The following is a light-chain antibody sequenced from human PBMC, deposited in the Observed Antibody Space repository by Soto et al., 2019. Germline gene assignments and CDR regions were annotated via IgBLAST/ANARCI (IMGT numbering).Light chain of an antibody. J-gene: IGLJ3*02. CDR3: GTWDSTLSAGV. CDR1: SSNIGSNY. CDR2: DNN. V-gene: IGLV1-51*01. Sequence: QAVLTQPPSVSAAPGQKVTISCSGSSSNIGSNYVSWYQQFPGAAPKLLIFDNNQRPSGIPDRFSGSKSGTSVTLDITGLQTGDEADYYCGTWDSTLSAGVFGGGTKLTVL.